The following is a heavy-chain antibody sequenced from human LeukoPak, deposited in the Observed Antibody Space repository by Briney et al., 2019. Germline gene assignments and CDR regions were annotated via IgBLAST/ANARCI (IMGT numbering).Heavy chain of an antibody. Sequence: GGSLRLSCAASGLTFSRYGMSWVRQAPGKGLEWVANIKKDGIEKNYVDSVKGRFTISRDNAKNSLYLQMNSLRAEDTAVYYCAREAPESYGMDVWGKGTTVTVSS. CDR3: AREAPESYGMDV. CDR1: GLTFSRYG. J-gene: IGHJ6*04. V-gene: IGHV3-7*03. CDR2: IKKDGIEK. D-gene: IGHD1-14*01.